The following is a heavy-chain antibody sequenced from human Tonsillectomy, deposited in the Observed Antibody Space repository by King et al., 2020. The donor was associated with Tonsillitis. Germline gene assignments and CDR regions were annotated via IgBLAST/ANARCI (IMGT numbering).Heavy chain of an antibody. Sequence: QMQLQESGPGLVKPSQTLSLTCSVSGDSISTSSYYWSWFRQHPGKGLEWIGYIYYSGSTYYNPSLKSRVTISLDTSKNQFSLKLSSVTAADTAVYYCARGMGYCSKTSGPTGDWGRGTLVTVAS. J-gene: IGHJ4*02. D-gene: IGHD2-2*01. CDR2: IYYSGST. CDR3: ARGMGYCSKTSGPTGD. CDR1: GDSISTSSYY. V-gene: IGHV4-31*03.